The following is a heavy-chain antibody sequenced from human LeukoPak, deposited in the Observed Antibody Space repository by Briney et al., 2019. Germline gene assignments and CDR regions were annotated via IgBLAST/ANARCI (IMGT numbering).Heavy chain of an antibody. J-gene: IGHJ4*02. V-gene: IGHV4-39*07. Sequence: SETLSLTCTVSGGSISSGSYYWGWIRQPPGKGLEWIGSIYYSGSTYYNPSLKSRVTISVDTPKNQFSLKLSSVTAADTAVYYCARDSWFGELVMPIDYWGQGTLVTVSS. D-gene: IGHD3-10*01. CDR3: ARDSWFGELVMPIDY. CDR1: GGSISSGSYY. CDR2: IYYSGST.